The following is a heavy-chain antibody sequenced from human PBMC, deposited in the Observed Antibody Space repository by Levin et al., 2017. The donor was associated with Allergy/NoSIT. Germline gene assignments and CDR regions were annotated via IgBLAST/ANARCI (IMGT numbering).Heavy chain of an antibody. J-gene: IGHJ3*01. CDR2: STGTGGNT. D-gene: IGHD1-1*01. CDR1: GFTFGDFA. Sequence: GGSLRLSCAASGFTFGDFAMTWVRQAPGKGLEWVSISTGTGGNTYYGDSVKGRFTVSRDNSKNTLYLELNSLRAEDTAIYYCAKKQGGTSGFSFDVWGQGTMVTVSS. V-gene: IGHV3-23*01. CDR3: AKKQGGTSGFSFDV.